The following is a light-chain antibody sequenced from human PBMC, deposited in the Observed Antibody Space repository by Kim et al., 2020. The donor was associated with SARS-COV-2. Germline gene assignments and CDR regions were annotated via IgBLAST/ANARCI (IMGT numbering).Light chain of an antibody. CDR3: QQRGNWPPT. CDR2: DAS. Sequence: EVVLTQSPATLSLSPGDRATLSCRASQSVDSYLVWFQQKPGQPPRLLISDASNRATGTPARFSGSGSGTDFIFTISSLEPEDFAIYYCQQRGNWPPTFGQGTRLEIK. J-gene: IGKJ5*01. V-gene: IGKV3-11*01. CDR1: QSVDSY.